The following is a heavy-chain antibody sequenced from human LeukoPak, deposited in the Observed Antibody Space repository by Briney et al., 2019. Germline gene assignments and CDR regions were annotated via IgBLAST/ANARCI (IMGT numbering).Heavy chain of an antibody. CDR2: INHSGST. D-gene: IGHD3-22*01. CDR3: ARIIDYYYDSSGYSLFDY. Sequence: PSETLSLTCAVYGGSFSGYYWSWIRQPPGKGLEWIGEINHSGSTNYNPSLKSRVTISVDTSKNQFSLKLSSVTAADTAVYYCARIIDYYYDSSGYSLFDYWGQGILVTVSS. J-gene: IGHJ4*02. CDR1: GGSFSGYY. V-gene: IGHV4-34*01.